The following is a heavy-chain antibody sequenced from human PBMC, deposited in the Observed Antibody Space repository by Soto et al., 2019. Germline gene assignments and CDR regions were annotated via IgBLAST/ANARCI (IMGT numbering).Heavy chain of an antibody. Sequence: SVKVSFRASGYTFTNNDVRWVRQATGQGLEWMGWMNPGSGDTGYAQKFQGRVTMTRDISIATAYMELSSLRSDDTAIYYCAKMATFGSLNWFDPWGQGTLVTVYS. J-gene: IGHJ5*02. CDR3: AKMATFGSLNWFDP. CDR2: MNPGSGDT. V-gene: IGHV1-8*01. D-gene: IGHD3-10*01. CDR1: GYTFTNND.